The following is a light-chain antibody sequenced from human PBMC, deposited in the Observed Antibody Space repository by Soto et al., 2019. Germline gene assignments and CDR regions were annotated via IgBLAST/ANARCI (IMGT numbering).Light chain of an antibody. V-gene: IGLV1-47*01. CDR2: RND. J-gene: IGLJ1*01. CDR3: SAWDDSLSGYV. Sequence: QSVLTQAPSASGTPGQRVTISCSGSSFNIGSNYVYWYQQLPGTAPKLVIFRNDQRPSGIPDRISGSKSGTSASLAISGLRSEDEADYYCSAWDDSLSGYVFGTGTKLTVL. CDR1: SFNIGSNY.